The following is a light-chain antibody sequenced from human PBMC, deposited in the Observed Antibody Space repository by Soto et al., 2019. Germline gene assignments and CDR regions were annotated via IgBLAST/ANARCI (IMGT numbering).Light chain of an antibody. CDR3: QQSYSTVLPT. Sequence: DIQMTQSPSSLSASVGDRVTITCRASQSISTYLNWFQQRPGKAPKLLIYAASTLQSGVPLRFSDSGSGTEFTLTISSLQTEDFATYYCQQSYSTVLPTFGGGTRVDIK. CDR1: QSISTY. J-gene: IGKJ4*02. CDR2: AAS. V-gene: IGKV1-39*01.